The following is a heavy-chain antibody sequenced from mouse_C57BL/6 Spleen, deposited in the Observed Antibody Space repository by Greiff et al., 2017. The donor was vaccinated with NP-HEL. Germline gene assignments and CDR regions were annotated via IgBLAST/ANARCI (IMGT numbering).Heavy chain of an antibody. CDR1: GYTFTDYN. V-gene: IGHV1-22*01. D-gene: IGHD5-5*01. CDR2: INPNNGGT. Sequence: VQLQQSGPELVKPGASVKMSCKASGYTFTDYNMHWVKQSHGKSLEWIGYINPNNGGTSYNQKFKGKATLTVNKSSSTAYMELRSLTSEDSAVYYCARLDYRYYYAMDYWGQGTSVTVSS. J-gene: IGHJ4*01. CDR3: ARLDYRYYYAMDY.